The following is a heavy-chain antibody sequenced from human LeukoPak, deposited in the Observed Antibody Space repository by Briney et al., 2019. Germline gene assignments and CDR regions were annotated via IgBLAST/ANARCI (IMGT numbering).Heavy chain of an antibody. J-gene: IGHJ4*02. CDR2: INPNSGDT. CDR1: GYTFTGYY. D-gene: IGHD6-13*01. Sequence: GASVKVSCKASGYTFTGYYLHWVRQPPGQGLEWMGWINPNSGDTNYAQKFQGRVTMTRDTSISTAYLELSSLRSDDTAVYYCARIKWAAANDWGRGTLVTVS. V-gene: IGHV1-2*02. CDR3: ARIKWAAAND.